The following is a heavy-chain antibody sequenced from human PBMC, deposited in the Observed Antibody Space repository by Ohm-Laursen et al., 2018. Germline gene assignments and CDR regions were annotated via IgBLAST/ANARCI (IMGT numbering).Heavy chain of an antibody. CDR2: INWNSGLI. D-gene: IGHD1/OR15-1a*01. CDR3: VKDTREQPGAYYGLDV. CDR1: GFTFDDFA. J-gene: IGHJ6*02. V-gene: IGHV3-9*01. Sequence: SLRLSCTASGFTFDDFAMHWVRQAPGKGLEWVSGINWNSGLIAYADSVRGRFFISRDNAKNSLHLQMNSLRGEDTALYYGVKDTREQPGAYYGLDVWGQETTVTVSS.